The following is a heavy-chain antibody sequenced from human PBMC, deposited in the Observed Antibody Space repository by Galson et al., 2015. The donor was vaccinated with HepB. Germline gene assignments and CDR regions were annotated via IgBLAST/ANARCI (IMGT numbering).Heavy chain of an antibody. V-gene: IGHV3-73*01. CDR1: GFTFRVSA. J-gene: IGHJ4*02. CDR2: IRNKQNNYTT. CDR3: TRHGRQPLDY. Sequence: SLRLSCAASGFTFRVSAIHWVRQAPGKRLEWVAHIRNKQNNYTTTYAASVRGRFTISRDDSTNTAYLVMNSLKTEDTALYYCTRHGRQPLDYWGQGTLVTVSS.